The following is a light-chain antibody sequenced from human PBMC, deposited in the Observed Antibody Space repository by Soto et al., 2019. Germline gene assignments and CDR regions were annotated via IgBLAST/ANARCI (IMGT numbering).Light chain of an antibody. CDR2: AAS. V-gene: IGKV1-17*01. CDR1: QGIRSD. J-gene: IGKJ4*01. Sequence: DIQMTQSPSSLSASLGDRITITCRASQGIRSDVGWYQQKPGKVPKRLIYAASNLQSGVPSRFSGSGSWAEFTLTISSLQPEDFATYYCLQHNTYPLTFGGGTNVEIK. CDR3: LQHNTYPLT.